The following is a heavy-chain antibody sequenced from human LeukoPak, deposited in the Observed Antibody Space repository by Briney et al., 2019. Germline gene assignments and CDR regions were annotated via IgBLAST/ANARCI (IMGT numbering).Heavy chain of an antibody. V-gene: IGHV3-30-3*01. J-gene: IGHJ4*02. CDR2: ISYDGSNK. D-gene: IGHD3-22*01. CDR1: GFTFSSYA. Sequence: PGGSLRLSCAASGFTFSSYAMHWVRQAPGKGLEWVAVISYDGSNKYYADSVKGRFTISRDNAKNSLYLQMNSLRAEDTAVYYCARDELDYYDSSGYYRDYWGQGTLVGVSS. CDR3: ARDELDYYDSSGYYRDY.